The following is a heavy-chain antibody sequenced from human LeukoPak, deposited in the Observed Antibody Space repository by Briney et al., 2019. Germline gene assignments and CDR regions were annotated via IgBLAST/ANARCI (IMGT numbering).Heavy chain of an antibody. Sequence: ASVKVSCKASGYTFTSYYMHWVRQAPGQGLEWMGIINPSGGSTSFAQKFQGRVTMTRDTSTSTVYMELSSLRSEDTAVYYCARDLPYYYDATSNWFDPWGQGTLVTVSS. V-gene: IGHV1-46*01. D-gene: IGHD3-22*01. CDR1: GYTFTSYY. J-gene: IGHJ5*02. CDR2: INPSGGST. CDR3: ARDLPYYYDATSNWFDP.